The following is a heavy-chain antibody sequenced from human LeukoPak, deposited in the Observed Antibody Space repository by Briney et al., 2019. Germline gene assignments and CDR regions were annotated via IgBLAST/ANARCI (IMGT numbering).Heavy chain of an antibody. CDR3: ARHGGRGYDVYYYGMDV. V-gene: IGHV4-59*08. CDR1: GGSISSYY. D-gene: IGHD5-12*01. J-gene: IGHJ6*02. CDR2: IYYSGGT. Sequence: SETLSLTCTVSGGSISSYYWSWIRQPPGKGLEWIGYIYYSGGTNYNPSLKSRVTISVDTSKNQFSLKLSSVTAADTAVYYCARHGGRGYDVYYYGMDVWGQGTTVTVSS.